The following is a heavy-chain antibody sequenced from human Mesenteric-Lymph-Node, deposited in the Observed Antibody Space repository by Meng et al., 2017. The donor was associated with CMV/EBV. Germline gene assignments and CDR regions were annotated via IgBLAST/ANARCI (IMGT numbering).Heavy chain of an antibody. D-gene: IGHD2-2*01. CDR3: ARGVVVPAAPLGMDV. Sequence: ASVKVSCKASGYTFTSYDINWVRQATGQGLEWMGWMNPNSGNTGYAQKFQGRVTMTRNTSISTAYMELSSLRSEDTAVYYCARGVVVPAAPLGMDVWGQGTTVTVSS. CDR2: MNPNSGNT. CDR1: GYTFTSYD. V-gene: IGHV1-8*01. J-gene: IGHJ6*02.